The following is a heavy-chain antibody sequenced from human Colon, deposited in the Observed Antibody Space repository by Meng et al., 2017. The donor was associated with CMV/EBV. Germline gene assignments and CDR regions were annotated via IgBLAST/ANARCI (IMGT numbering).Heavy chain of an antibody. Sequence: VQGVESGGNLVQPGGSLRLSCAASGFSVTDKYMSWVRQAPGKGPLWVSRIHSGGTSISYADSVKGRFTISGDNAKNTVYLQMNSLRDEDTAVYYCLKLPPGYWGQGTLVTVSS. D-gene: IGHD1-1*01. CDR2: IHSGGTSI. V-gene: IGHV3-74*02. CDR1: GFSVTDKY. J-gene: IGHJ4*02. CDR3: LKLPPGY.